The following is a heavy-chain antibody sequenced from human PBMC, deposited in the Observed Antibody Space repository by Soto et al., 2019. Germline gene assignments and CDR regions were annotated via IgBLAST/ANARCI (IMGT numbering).Heavy chain of an antibody. CDR2: ISSSSSYI. CDR1: GFTFSSYS. Sequence: GGSLRLSCAASGFTFSSYSMNWVRQAPGKGLEWVSSISSSSSYIYYADSVKGRFTISRDNAKNSLYLQMNSLRAEDTAVYYCVREGTGGITGTTQAAFDIWGQGTMVTVSS. CDR3: VREGTGGITGTTQAAFDI. J-gene: IGHJ3*02. D-gene: IGHD1-7*01. V-gene: IGHV3-21*01.